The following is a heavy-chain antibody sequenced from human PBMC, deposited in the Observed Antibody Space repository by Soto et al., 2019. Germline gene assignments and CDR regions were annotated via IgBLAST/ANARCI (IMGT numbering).Heavy chain of an antibody. D-gene: IGHD3-10*01. J-gene: IGHJ4*02. CDR1: GHTLTELS. CDR3: AAPTALRGAMRTDISFDF. V-gene: IGHV1-24*01. CDR2: FDPEGGEA. Sequence: QVQVVQSGAEVRRPGASVMVSCKMSGHTLTELSIHWVRQAPGKGLEWMGGFDPEGGEAIYAQKWHGRVTVTEDTGPYTAYMELSSLNSDDTAVYFCAAPTALRGAMRTDISFDFWGQGTPVTVSS.